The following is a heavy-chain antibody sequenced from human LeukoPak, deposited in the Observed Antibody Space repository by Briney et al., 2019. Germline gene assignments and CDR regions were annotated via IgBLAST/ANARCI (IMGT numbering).Heavy chain of an antibody. V-gene: IGHV1-2*02. CDR3: TRTSTLTYSSGYYEENWFDP. CDR2: INPNSGGT. CDR1: GYSFTVYY. J-gene: IGHJ5*02. D-gene: IGHD6-19*01. Sequence: ASVKVSCKASGYSFTVYYMHWVRQAPGQGLEWMGWINPNSGGTKYAQKFQGRVTMTRDTSISTAYMELSRLRSDDTAVYYCTRTSTLTYSSGYYEENWFDPWGQGTLVTVSS.